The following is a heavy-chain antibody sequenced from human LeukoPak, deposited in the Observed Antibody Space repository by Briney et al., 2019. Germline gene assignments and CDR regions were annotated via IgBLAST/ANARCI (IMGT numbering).Heavy chain of an antibody. V-gene: IGHV4-39*07. D-gene: IGHD6-6*01. CDR1: GGSISSGDYY. Sequence: SETLSLTCTVSGGSISSGDYYWSWIRQPPGKGLEWIGEINHSGSTNYNPSLKGRVTISVDTSKNQFSLKLSSVTAADTAVYYCARVKYSSSSWFDPWGQGTLVTVSS. J-gene: IGHJ5*02. CDR2: INHSGST. CDR3: ARVKYSSSSWFDP.